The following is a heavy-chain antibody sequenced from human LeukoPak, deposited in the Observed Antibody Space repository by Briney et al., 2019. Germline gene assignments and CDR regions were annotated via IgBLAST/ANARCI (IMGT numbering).Heavy chain of an antibody. CDR1: GFTFSSYW. CDR3: AGCEDY. V-gene: IGHV3-7*01. Sequence: GGSLRLSCAASGFTFSSYWMSWVRQAPGKGLEWVASIQNDGDAKFYVDPVRGRFTISRDDAKNSLYLQMNDLRAGDTAVYYCAGCEDYWGQGALVTVSS. J-gene: IGHJ4*02. CDR2: IQNDGDAK.